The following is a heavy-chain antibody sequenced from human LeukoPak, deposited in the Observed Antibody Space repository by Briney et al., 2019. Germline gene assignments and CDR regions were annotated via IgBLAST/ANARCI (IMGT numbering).Heavy chain of an antibody. CDR1: GFTFDDYA. CDR2: ISWNSGTI. D-gene: IGHD5-12*01. V-gene: IGHV3-9*01. J-gene: IGHJ4*02. Sequence: GGSLRLSCAASGFTFDDYAIHWVRQVPWKGLEWVSGISWNSGTIGYEVSVKGRFTISRDNAKNSLYLQMNSLRAEDTALYYCAKTTYSGYDYLDYWGQGTLVTVSS. CDR3: AKTTYSGYDYLDY.